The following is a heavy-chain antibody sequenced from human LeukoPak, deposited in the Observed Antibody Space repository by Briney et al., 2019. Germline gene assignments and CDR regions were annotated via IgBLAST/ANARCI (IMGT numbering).Heavy chain of an antibody. J-gene: IGHJ4*02. CDR2: IYWDDDK. D-gene: IGHD3-10*01. Sequence: SGPTLVNPTQTLTLTCTFSGFSLSTSGVGVGWIRQPPGKALEWLALIYWDDDKRYSPSLESRLTITKDTSKNQVVLTMTNMDPVDTATYYCAHTLYYYGSGSGNYFDYWGQGTLVTVSS. CDR3: AHTLYYYGSGSGNYFDY. CDR1: GFSLSTSGVG. V-gene: IGHV2-5*02.